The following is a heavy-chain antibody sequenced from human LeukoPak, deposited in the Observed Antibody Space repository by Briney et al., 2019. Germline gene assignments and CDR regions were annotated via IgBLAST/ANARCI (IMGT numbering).Heavy chain of an antibody. V-gene: IGHV4-34*01. Sequence: SETLSLTCAVYGGSFSGYYWSWIRQPPGKGLEWIGEINHSGSTNYNPSLKSRVTISVDTSKNQFSLKLSSVTAADTAVYYCARLYCSSTSCYLDYWGQGTLVPVSS. CDR2: INHSGST. J-gene: IGHJ4*02. CDR3: ARLYCSSTSCYLDY. CDR1: GGSFSGYY. D-gene: IGHD2-2*01.